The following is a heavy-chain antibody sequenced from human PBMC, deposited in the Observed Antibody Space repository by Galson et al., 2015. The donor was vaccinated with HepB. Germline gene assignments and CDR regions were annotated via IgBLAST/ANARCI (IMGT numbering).Heavy chain of an antibody. CDR1: GFTFSSYG. V-gene: IGHV3-30*18. D-gene: IGHD6-19*01. CDR2: ISYDGSNK. J-gene: IGHJ4*02. Sequence: SLRLSCAASGFTFSSYGMHWVRQAPGKGLEWVAVISYDGSNKYYADSVKGRFTISRDNSKNTLYLQMNSLRAEDTAVYYCAKSMQWLVLGYFDYWGQGTLVTVSS. CDR3: AKSMQWLVLGYFDY.